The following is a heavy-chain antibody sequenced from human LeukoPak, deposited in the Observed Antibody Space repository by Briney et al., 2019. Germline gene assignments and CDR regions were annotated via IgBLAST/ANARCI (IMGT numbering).Heavy chain of an antibody. CDR3: AKDLRSASTVVNYFDY. CDR1: GFTFSSYA. CDR2: ISGSGGST. J-gene: IGHJ4*02. Sequence: RGSLRLSCAASGFTFSSYAMSWVRQAPGKGLEWVSAISGSGGSTYYADSVKGRFTISRDNSKNTLYLQMNSLRAEDTAVYYCAKDLRSASTVVNYFDYWGQGTLVTVSS. D-gene: IGHD4-23*01. V-gene: IGHV3-23*01.